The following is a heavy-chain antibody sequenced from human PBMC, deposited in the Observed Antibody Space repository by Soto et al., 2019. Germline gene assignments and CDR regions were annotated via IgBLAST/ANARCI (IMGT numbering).Heavy chain of an antibody. V-gene: IGHV3-64D*06. CDR3: VKSRGGANYDFFA. CDR2: VIRDGVRP. Sequence: GSLRLSGSASGXSCSSYWMHWVRRSPGKRLEYVSHVIRDGVRPYYADSVNGRFFISRDNSKNMLLLQMNRLRPEDYAVYYCVKSRGGANYDFFAWGHGNMVT. CDR1: GXSCSSYW. D-gene: IGHD2-21*01. J-gene: IGHJ5*01.